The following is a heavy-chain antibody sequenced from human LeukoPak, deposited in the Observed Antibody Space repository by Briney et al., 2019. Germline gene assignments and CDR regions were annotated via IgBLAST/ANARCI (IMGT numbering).Heavy chain of an antibody. J-gene: IGHJ3*02. V-gene: IGHV3-7*05. CDR1: GFTFSTYW. CDR2: INPDGSEK. Sequence: GRSLRLSCAASGFTFSTYWMTWVRQAPGKGLEWVANINPDGSEKFFMDSVRGRFTISRDNAQNSLYLQMSSLRAEDTAVYYCARGQAAFGIWGQGTLVTVSS. CDR3: ARGQAAFGI.